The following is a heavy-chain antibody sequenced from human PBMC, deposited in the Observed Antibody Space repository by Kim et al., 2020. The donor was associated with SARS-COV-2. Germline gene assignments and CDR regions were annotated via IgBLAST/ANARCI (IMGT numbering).Heavy chain of an antibody. J-gene: IGHJ4*02. V-gene: IGHV3-11*06. Sequence: KGRFTISRDNAKNSLYLQMNSLRAEDTAVYYCARGGGYYDFWSGYYPFDYWGQGTLVTVSS. CDR3: ARGGGYYDFWSGYYPFDY. D-gene: IGHD3-3*01.